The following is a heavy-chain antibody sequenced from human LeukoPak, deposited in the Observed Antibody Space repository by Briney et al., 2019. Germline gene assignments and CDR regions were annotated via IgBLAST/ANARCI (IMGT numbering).Heavy chain of an antibody. CDR3: ARHILYGDYPYYYYGMDV. J-gene: IGHJ6*02. CDR1: GGSISSYY. Sequence: PSETLSLTCTVSGGSISSYYWSWIRQPPGKGLEWIGYIYYSGSTNYNPSLKSRVTISVDTSKNQFSLKLSSVTAADTAVYYRARHILYGDYPYYYYGMDVWGQGTTVTVSS. CDR2: IYYSGST. D-gene: IGHD4-17*01. V-gene: IGHV4-59*08.